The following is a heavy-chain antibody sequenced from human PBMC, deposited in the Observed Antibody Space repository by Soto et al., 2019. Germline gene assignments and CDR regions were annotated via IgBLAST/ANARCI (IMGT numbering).Heavy chain of an antibody. Sequence: GGSLRLSCVASGFTFSSYAMQWVRQAPGKGLEWVAVMSSDGTNQYYADSVKGRLTISRDNSKNTLYLQMNSLRTDDTAVYYCARSDSYSSVYYYSRPDHFYYGMDVWGQGTTVTVSS. J-gene: IGHJ6*02. V-gene: IGHV3-30*16. CDR1: GFTFSSYA. CDR2: MSSDGTNQ. CDR3: ARSDSYSSVYYYSRPDHFYYGMDV. D-gene: IGHD3-22*01.